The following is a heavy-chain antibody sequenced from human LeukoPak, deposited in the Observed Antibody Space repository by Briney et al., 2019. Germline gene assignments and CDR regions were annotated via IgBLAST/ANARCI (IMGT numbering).Heavy chain of an antibody. Sequence: PGGSLRLSCAASGFTFSRFWMTWVRQARGKGLEWVANIHPHGSEEYYVDSVKGRFTISRDNAKNSLYLQMDSLRAEDTAVYYCIILTLVTAPRHYMDLWGKGTTVTVSS. D-gene: IGHD2-21*02. CDR2: IHPHGSEE. J-gene: IGHJ6*03. CDR3: IILTLVTAPRHYMDL. CDR1: GFTFSRFW. V-gene: IGHV3-7*01.